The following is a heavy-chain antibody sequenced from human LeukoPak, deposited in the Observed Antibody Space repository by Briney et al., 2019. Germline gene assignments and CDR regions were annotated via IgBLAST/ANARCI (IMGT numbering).Heavy chain of an antibody. J-gene: IGHJ4*02. CDR2: ISYDGSNK. Sequence: PGGSLRLSCAASGFTFSSYGMHWVRQAPGKGLEWVAVISYDGSNKYYADSVKGRFTISRDNSKNTLYLQMSSLRAEDTAVYYCAKGYYDSSGFDYWGQGTLVTVSS. CDR3: AKGYYDSSGFDY. V-gene: IGHV3-30*18. CDR1: GFTFSSYG. D-gene: IGHD3-22*01.